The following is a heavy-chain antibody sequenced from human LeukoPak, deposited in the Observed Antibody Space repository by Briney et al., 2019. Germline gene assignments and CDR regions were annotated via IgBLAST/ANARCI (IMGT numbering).Heavy chain of an antibody. CDR3: ARDAKVANRGWFDDV. D-gene: IGHD5-12*01. J-gene: IGHJ3*01. V-gene: IGHV3-7*05. CDR1: GFSFSYYW. CDR2: IRQAESEK. Sequence: GGSLRLSCSASGFSFSYYWMSSVRQAPGKGLEWVANIRQAESEKYYVGSVKGRFTISRDNAKNSLYLQMNSLKFEDTAVYYYARDAKVANRGWFDDVWGRGTMVTVSS.